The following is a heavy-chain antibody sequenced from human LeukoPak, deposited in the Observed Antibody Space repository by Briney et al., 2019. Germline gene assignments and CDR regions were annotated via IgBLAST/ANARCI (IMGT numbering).Heavy chain of an antibody. CDR2: ISGSGGST. J-gene: IGHJ4*02. CDR3: AKAIVLMVYASSFFDY. V-gene: IGHV3-23*01. Sequence: SGGSLRLSCAASGFTFSSYAMNWVRQAPGKGLEWVSGISGSGGSTYYADSVKGRFTISRDNSKNTLYLQMNSLRAEDTAVYYCAKAIVLMVYASSFFDYWGQGTLVTVSS. D-gene: IGHD2-8*01. CDR1: GFTFSSYA.